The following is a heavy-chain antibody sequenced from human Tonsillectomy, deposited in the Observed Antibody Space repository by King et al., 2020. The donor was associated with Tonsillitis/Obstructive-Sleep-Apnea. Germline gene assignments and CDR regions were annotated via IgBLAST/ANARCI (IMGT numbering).Heavy chain of an antibody. Sequence: VQLQESGPGLVKPSETLSLTCTVFGGSISSYYWSWIRQPPGKGLEWIGYIYYSGSTNYNPSLKSRVTISVDTSKNQFSLKLSSVTAADTAVYYCASYYDFWSGYPYWGQGTLVTVSS. V-gene: IGHV4-59*01. CDR3: ASYYDFWSGYPY. J-gene: IGHJ4*02. CDR2: IYYSGST. CDR1: GGSISSYY. D-gene: IGHD3-3*01.